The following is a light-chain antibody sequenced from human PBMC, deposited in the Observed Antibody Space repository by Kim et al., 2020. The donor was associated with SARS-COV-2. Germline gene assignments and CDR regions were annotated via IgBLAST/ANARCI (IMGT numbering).Light chain of an antibody. Sequence: EIVLTQSPATLSLSPGERATLSCRASQSVSSYLAWYQQKPGQAPRLLIYDASNKATGLPARLSGSGSGTDFSLTISSLVPEEFAVYYCRKRSNWSPFVPRTTVDIK. J-gene: IGKJ3*01. CDR3: RKRSNWSP. V-gene: IGKV3-11*01. CDR2: DAS. CDR1: QSVSSY.